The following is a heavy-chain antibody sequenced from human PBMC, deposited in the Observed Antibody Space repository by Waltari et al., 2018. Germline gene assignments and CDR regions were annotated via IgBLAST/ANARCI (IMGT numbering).Heavy chain of an antibody. D-gene: IGHD6-13*01. CDR2: ISDSSVFI. CDR1: GFSFSTYT. J-gene: IGHJ4*02. CDR3: ARVVSAAGTLYQFDY. V-gene: IGHV3-21*01. Sequence: EVQLVESGGGLVKPGGSLRVSSAASGFSFSTYTMNWVRQAPGKGLEWVSSISDSSVFIYYADSVKGRFTISRDNVKNSVSLQMSSLRADDSAVYYCARVVSAAGTLYQFDYWGQGTLVTVSS.